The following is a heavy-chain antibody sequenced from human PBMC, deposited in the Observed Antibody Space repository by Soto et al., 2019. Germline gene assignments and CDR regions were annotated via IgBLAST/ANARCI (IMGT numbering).Heavy chain of an antibody. CDR3: AREKPYSSSWYHDY. Sequence: QVQLQQWGAGLLKPSETLSLTCAVYGGSFSGYYWSWIRQPPGKGLEWIWEINHSGSTNYNPSLKSRVTISVDTSKNQFSLKLSSVTAADTAVYYCAREKPYSSSWYHDYWGQGTLVTVSS. CDR1: GGSFSGYY. V-gene: IGHV4-34*01. D-gene: IGHD6-13*01. CDR2: INHSGST. J-gene: IGHJ4*02.